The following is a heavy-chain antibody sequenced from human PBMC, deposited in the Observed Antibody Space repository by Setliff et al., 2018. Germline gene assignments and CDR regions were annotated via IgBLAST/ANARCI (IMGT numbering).Heavy chain of an antibody. Sequence: PGGSLRLSCAASGFTFSSYSMHWVRQTPGKGLEWVSSISPDSYYIYYADSIKGRFTISRDNAKNSLYLQMNSLRADDTAVYYCARSAANGGHDPFDIWGQGTMVTVSS. D-gene: IGHD6-25*01. CDR3: ARSAANGGHDPFDI. CDR1: GFTFSSYS. J-gene: IGHJ3*02. V-gene: IGHV3-21*01. CDR2: ISPDSYYI.